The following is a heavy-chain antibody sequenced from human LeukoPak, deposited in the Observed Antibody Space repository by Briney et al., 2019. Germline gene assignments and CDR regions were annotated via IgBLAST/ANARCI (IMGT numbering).Heavy chain of an antibody. Sequence: SETLSLTCTVSGYSIGSGYYWGWIRQPPGKGLEWIGSIYHSGSTYYNPSLKSRVTISVDTSKNQFSLKLSSVTAADTAVYYCARAAGRDTTSGLDFDYWGQGILVTVSS. CDR3: ARAAGRDTTSGLDFDY. V-gene: IGHV4-38-2*02. CDR2: IYHSGST. J-gene: IGHJ4*02. D-gene: IGHD1-26*01. CDR1: GYSIGSGYY.